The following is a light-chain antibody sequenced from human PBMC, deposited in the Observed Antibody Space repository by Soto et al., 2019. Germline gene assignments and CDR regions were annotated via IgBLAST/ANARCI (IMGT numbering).Light chain of an antibody. Sequence: SALTQPASVSGSPGQSITIACTGTSSDIGGYNFVSWYQHHPGKAPKLLIYDVGNRPSGVSNRFSGSKSGNTASLTISGLQAEDEAHYYCNSYRTVSTYVFGTGTKVTVL. J-gene: IGLJ1*01. CDR1: SSDIGGYNF. V-gene: IGLV2-14*03. CDR2: DVG. CDR3: NSYRTVSTYV.